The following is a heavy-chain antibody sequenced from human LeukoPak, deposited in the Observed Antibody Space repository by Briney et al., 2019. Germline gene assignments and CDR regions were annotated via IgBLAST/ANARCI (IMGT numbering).Heavy chain of an antibody. J-gene: IGHJ4*02. V-gene: IGHV3-23*01. D-gene: IGHD3-10*01. CDR2: ISGSGGST. Sequence: AGGSLRLSCAASGFTFSSYAMSWVRQAPGKGLEWVSAISGSGGSTYYADSVKGRFTISRDNSKNTLYLQMNSLRAEDTAVYYCARSSTWFGVEGYWGQGTLVTVSS. CDR3: ARSSTWFGVEGY. CDR1: GFTFSSYA.